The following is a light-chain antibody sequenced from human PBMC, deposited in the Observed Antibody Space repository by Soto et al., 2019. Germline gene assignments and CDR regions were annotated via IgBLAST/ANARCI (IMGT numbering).Light chain of an antibody. CDR2: SHN. Sequence: QSVLTQPPSASATPEPRVTISCSGSRSNIGDNYVYWYQHVPGTAPKLLIYSHNQRPSGVPDRFSGSKSGTSASLAISGLRSEDEADYYCAAWDDSLSAYVFGTGTKLTVL. CDR1: RSNIGDNY. CDR3: AAWDDSLSAYV. V-gene: IGLV1-47*02. J-gene: IGLJ1*01.